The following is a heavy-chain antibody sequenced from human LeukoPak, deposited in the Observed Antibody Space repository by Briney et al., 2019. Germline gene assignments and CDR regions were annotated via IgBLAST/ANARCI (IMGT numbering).Heavy chain of an antibody. CDR3: ARASGLCAFDI. V-gene: IGHV1-46*01. Sequence: EASVKASCKASGYTFTSYYMHWVRQAPGQGLEWMGIINPSGGSTSYAQKFQGRVTMTRDTSTSTVYMELSSLRSEDTAVYYCARASGLCAFDIWGQGTMVTVSS. CDR1: GYTFTSYY. D-gene: IGHD3-10*01. J-gene: IGHJ3*02. CDR2: INPSGGST.